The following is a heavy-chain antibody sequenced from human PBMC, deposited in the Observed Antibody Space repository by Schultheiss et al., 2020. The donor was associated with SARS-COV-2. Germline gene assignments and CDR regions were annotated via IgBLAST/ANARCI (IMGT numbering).Heavy chain of an antibody. CDR1: GGSISSGDYY. J-gene: IGHJ5*02. CDR3: ARDRSSYDFWSGYSRFDP. V-gene: IGHV4-30-4*01. D-gene: IGHD3-3*01. CDR2: IYYSGST. Sequence: SETLSLTCTVSGGSISSGDYYWSWIRQPPGKGLEWIGYIYYSGSTNYNPSLKSRVTISVDTSKNQFSLKLSSVTAADTAVYYCARDRSSYDFWSGYSRFDPWGQGTLVTVSS.